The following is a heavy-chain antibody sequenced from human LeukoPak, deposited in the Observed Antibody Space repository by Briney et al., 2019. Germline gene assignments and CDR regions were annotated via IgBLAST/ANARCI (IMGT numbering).Heavy chain of an antibody. J-gene: IGHJ4*02. D-gene: IGHD3-3*01. CDR2: IYSGGST. CDR1: GFTVSSNY. CDR3: ARVRYDFWSGYYLDY. Sequence: GGSLRLSCAASGFTVSSNYMSWVRQAPGKGLEWVSDIYSGGSTYYADSVKGRFTISRDNSKNTLYLQMNSLRAEDTAVYYCARVRYDFWSGYYLDYWGQGTLVTVSS. V-gene: IGHV3-66*01.